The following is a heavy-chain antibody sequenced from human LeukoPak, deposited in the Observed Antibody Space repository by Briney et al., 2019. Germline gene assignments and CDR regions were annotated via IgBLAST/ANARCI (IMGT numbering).Heavy chain of an antibody. CDR1: GGTFSSYA. D-gene: IGHD3-10*01. CDR2: INPSGSST. J-gene: IGHJ4*02. V-gene: IGHV1-69*13. CDR3: ASSKGASYGSGS. Sequence: GASVKVSCKASGGTFSSYAISWVRQAPGQGLEWMGLINPSGSSTIYAQKFQGRVTITADESTSTAYMELSSLRSEDTAVYYCASSKGASYGSGSWGQGTLVTVSS.